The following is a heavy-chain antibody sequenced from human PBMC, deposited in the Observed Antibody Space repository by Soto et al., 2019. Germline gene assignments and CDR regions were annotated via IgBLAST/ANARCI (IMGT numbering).Heavy chain of an antibody. V-gene: IGHV3-53*01. CDR3: ATQRGGGGY. J-gene: IGHJ4*02. CDR2: IYSGGYT. D-gene: IGHD6-25*01. CDR1: GFTVSNNY. Sequence: EVQLVESGGGLIQPGGSLRLSCAVSGFTVSNNYMSWVRQAPGKGLEGVSVIYSGGYTAYGDSVKGRFTISRDNSKNKLYLKMNARGPADPGVFYGATQRGGGGYWGQGTLVTVSS.